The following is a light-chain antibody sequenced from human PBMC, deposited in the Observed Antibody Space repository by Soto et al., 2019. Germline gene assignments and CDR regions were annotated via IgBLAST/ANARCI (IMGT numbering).Light chain of an antibody. J-gene: IGKJ5*01. CDR1: QGISNY. V-gene: IGKV1-27*01. Sequence: DIPMTQSPSSLSASVGDRVTITCRASQGISNYLAWYQQKPGKVPKLLIYAASTLQSGVPSRFSGSGSGTDVTLTISSLQPEDVATYYCQKYNSATTFGQGTRLEIK. CDR2: AAS. CDR3: QKYNSATT.